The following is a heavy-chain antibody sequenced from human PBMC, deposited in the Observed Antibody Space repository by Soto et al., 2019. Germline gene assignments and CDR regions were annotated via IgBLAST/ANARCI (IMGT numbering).Heavy chain of an antibody. V-gene: IGHV1-18*01. CDR2: VSGYNGDT. D-gene: IGHD2-8*01. J-gene: IGHJ6*02. CDR3: AKNGQPPYYYYGMDV. Sequence: QGQLVQSGPEVKKPGASVKVSCKASGYTFSRYGISWVRQAPGQGLEWMGWVSGYNGDTKYAQKVQGRVTKTIDTSPYTAYMELRSLSSDDTAIYYCAKNGQPPYYYYGMDVWGQGTTVTVSS. CDR1: GYTFSRYG.